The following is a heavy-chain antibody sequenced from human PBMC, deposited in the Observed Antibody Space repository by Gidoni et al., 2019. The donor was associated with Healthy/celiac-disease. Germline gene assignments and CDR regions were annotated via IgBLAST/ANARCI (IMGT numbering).Heavy chain of an antibody. CDR1: GFTFSSYS. CDR2: ISSSRSYI. V-gene: IGHV3-21*01. CDR3: AREEVADTEVYYFDY. Sequence: EVQLVESGGGLVKPGGSLRLSCAASGFTFSSYSMNWVRQVPGKGLEWVSSISSSRSYIYYADSVKGRFTISRDNAKNSLYLQMNSLRAEDTAVYYCAREEVADTEVYYFDYWGQGTLVTVSS. D-gene: IGHD6-19*01. J-gene: IGHJ4*02.